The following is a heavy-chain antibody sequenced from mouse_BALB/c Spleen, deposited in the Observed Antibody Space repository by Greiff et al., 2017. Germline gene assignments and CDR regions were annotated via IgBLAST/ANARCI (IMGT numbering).Heavy chain of an antibody. CDR2: IYPGDGDT. CDR3: ARWELAY. J-gene: IGHJ3*01. D-gene: IGHD2-3*01. V-gene: IGHV1-87*01. Sequence: QVQLQQSGAELARPGASVKLSCKASGYTFTSYWMQWVKQRPGQGLEWIGAIYPGDGDTRYTQKFKGKATLTADKSSSTAYMQLSSLASEDSAVYYCARWELAYWGQGTLVTVSA. CDR1: GYTFTSYW.